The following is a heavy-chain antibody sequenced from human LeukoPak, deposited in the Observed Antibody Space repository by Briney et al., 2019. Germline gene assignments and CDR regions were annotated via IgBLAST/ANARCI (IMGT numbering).Heavy chain of an antibody. J-gene: IGHJ4*02. D-gene: IGHD3-10*01. Sequence: ASVKVSCKASGGTFSSYAISWVRQATGQGLEWMGGIIPIFGTANYAQKFQGRVTITADESTSTAYMELSSLRSEDTAVYYCARGVYGSGSYYLDYWGQGTLVTVSS. CDR1: GGTFSSYA. CDR2: IIPIFGTA. V-gene: IGHV1-69*13. CDR3: ARGVYGSGSYYLDY.